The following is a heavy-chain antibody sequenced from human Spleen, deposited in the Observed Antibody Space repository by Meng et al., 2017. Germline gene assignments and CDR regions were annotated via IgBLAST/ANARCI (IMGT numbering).Heavy chain of an antibody. J-gene: IGHJ4*02. V-gene: IGHV3-72*01. Sequence: GESLKISCAASGFTFSDHYMDWVRQAPGKGLEWVGRTRNKANSYTTEYAASVKGRFTISRDDSKNSLYLQMNSLKTEDTAVYYCARGGSYYYGSGSYLDLDYWGQGTLVTVSS. CDR3: ARGGSYYYGSGSYLDLDY. D-gene: IGHD3-10*01. CDR2: TRNKANSYTT. CDR1: GFTFSDHY.